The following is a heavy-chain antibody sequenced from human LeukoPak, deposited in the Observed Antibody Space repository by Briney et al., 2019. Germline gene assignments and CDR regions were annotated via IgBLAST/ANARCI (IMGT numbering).Heavy chain of an antibody. CDR3: ARATTYYDILTGSNYYYMDV. CDR1: GGSISNYY. D-gene: IGHD3-9*01. Sequence: KPSETLSLTCTVSGGSISNYYWNWIRQPPGKGLEWIGYIYHSGSTNYNPSLKSRVTISVDTSKNQFSLKLSSVTAADTAVYYCARATTYYDILTGSNYYYMDVWGKGTTVTISS. V-gene: IGHV4-59*01. CDR2: IYHSGST. J-gene: IGHJ6*03.